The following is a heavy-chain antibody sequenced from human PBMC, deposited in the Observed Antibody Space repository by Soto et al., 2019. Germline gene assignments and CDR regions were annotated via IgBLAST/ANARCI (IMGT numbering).Heavy chain of an antibody. CDR2: IIPIFGTA. J-gene: IGHJ4*02. D-gene: IGHD3-22*01. Sequence: QVQLVQSGAEVRKPGSSVKVSCKASGGTFSRHAISWVRQAPGQGLEWMGGIIPIFGTANHAQKFQGRVTIIADESTSTAYMELSSLRSEDTAVYYCARVVAYYYDSSGYYSYFDYWGQGTLVTVSS. V-gene: IGHV1-69*01. CDR1: GGTFSRHA. CDR3: ARVVAYYYDSSGYYSYFDY.